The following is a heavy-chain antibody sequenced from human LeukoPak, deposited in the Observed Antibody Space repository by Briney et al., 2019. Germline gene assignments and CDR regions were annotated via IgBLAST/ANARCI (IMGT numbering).Heavy chain of an antibody. D-gene: IGHD1-26*01. CDR1: GFTFSSYG. CDR3: ARDGGSFSYNMDV. J-gene: IGHJ6*02. CDR2: ISDDGGDK. V-gene: IGHV3-30*03. Sequence: GGSLRLSCAASGFTFSSYGMHWVRQAPGKGLEWVAVISDDGGDKNSADSVKGRFTISRDNSKNTLYLQTNSLRSEDTAVYFCARDGGSFSYNMDVWGQGTTVTVSS.